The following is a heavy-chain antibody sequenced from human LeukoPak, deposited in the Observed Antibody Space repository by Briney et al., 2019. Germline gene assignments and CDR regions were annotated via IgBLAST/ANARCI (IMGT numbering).Heavy chain of an antibody. Sequence: SETLSLTCTVSGGSISSSSYYWGWIRQPPGKGLEWIGSIYYTGSTYYNPSLKSRVAMSVDASKNQFSLKLSSVTAADTAVYYCARDPARGEGATGAFDIWGQGTMVTVSS. D-gene: IGHD1-26*01. CDR2: IYYTGST. CDR3: ARDPARGEGATGAFDI. CDR1: GGSISSSSYY. V-gene: IGHV4-39*07. J-gene: IGHJ3*02.